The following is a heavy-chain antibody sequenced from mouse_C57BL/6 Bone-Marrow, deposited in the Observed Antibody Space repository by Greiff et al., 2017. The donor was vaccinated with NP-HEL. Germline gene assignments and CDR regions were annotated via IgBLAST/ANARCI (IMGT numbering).Heavy chain of an antibody. CDR1: GYTFTDYY. Sequence: EVQLQQSGPVLVKPGASVKMSCKASGYTFTDYYMNWVKQSHGKSLEWIGVINPYNGGTSYNQKFKGKATLTVDKSSSTAYMELNSLTSEDSAVYYCARNFLTGDWYFDVWGTGTTVTVSS. CDR2: INPYNGGT. J-gene: IGHJ1*03. D-gene: IGHD4-1*01. CDR3: ARNFLTGDWYFDV. V-gene: IGHV1-19*01.